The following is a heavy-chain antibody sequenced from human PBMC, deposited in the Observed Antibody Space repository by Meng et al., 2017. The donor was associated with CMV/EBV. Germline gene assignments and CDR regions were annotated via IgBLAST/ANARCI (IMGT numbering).Heavy chain of an antibody. Sequence: VQLQKSGPELVKPSETLSLTCRISGVYIRTHYWSWVRQTPGKGLAWIASIHYTGRADYSPSLKSRLTISVDTSDSQLSLKLSSVTPADTAMYYCAERGGGYRGQGILVTVSS. V-gene: IGHV4-59*11. CDR2: IHYTGRA. D-gene: IGHD1-1*01. CDR3: AERGGGY. CDR1: GVYIRTHY. J-gene: IGHJ4*02.